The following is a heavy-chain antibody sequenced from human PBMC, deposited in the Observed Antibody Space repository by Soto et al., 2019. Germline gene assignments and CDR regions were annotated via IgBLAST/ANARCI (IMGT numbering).Heavy chain of an antibody. D-gene: IGHD3-22*01. V-gene: IGHV4-59*01. CDR1: DVSIRSSY. CDR3: VRGYYDTTNGHSNTFDV. J-gene: IGHJ3*01. CDR2: VFYSGST. Sequence: SETLSRTCTVSDVSIRSSYWSWIRQSTEKGLDWIGYVFYSGSTNYNPSLKSRVTISVDTSKNQLSLKLTSMTAADTAVYYCVRGYYDTTNGHSNTFDVWGPGTRVT.